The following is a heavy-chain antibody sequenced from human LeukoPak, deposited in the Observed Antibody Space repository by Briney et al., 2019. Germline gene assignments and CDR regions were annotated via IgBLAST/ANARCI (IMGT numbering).Heavy chain of an antibody. CDR3: ARVRGVSYFDY. J-gene: IGHJ4*02. CDR1: GFTFSDYY. CDR2: ISSSGSTI. V-gene: IGHV3-11*01. Sequence: GGSQRLSCAASGFTFSDYYMSRIRQAPGKGLEWVSYISSSGSTIYYADSVKGRFTISRDNAKNSLYLQMNSLRAEDTAVYYCARVRGVSYFDYWGQGTLVTVSS. D-gene: IGHD3-10*01.